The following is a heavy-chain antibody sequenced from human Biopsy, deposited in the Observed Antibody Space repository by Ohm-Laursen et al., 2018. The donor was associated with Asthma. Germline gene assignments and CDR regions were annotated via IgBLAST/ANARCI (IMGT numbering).Heavy chain of an antibody. CDR1: GGSMSSSSYY. D-gene: IGHD7-27*01. CDR2: ISYTGSA. V-gene: IGHV4-39*01. CDR3: ARHWDWGSFFDY. Sequence: TLSLTCTVSGGSMSSSSYYWGWIRQPPGKGLEWMGSISYTGSAYHNPSLKSRVTISEDTFKHHFSLRLSSVTAADTAVYYCARHWDWGSFFDYWGQGTPVTVSS. J-gene: IGHJ4*02.